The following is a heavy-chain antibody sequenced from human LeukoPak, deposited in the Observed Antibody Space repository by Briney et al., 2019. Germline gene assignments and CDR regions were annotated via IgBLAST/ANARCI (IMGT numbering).Heavy chain of an antibody. D-gene: IGHD2-2*01. V-gene: IGHV1-69*13. CDR3: ARYCSSTSCYDPQGYYYMDV. CDR2: IIPIFGTA. CDR1: GGTFSSYA. Sequence: SVKVSCKASGGTFSSYAISWVRQAPGQGLEWMGGIIPIFGTANYAQKFQGRVTITADESTSTAYMELSSLRSEDTAVYYCARYCSSTSCYDPQGYYYMDVWGKGTTVTVSS. J-gene: IGHJ6*03.